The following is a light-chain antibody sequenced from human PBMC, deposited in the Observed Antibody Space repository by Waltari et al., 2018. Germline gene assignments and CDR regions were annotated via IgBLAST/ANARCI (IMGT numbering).Light chain of an antibody. CDR2: KDT. J-gene: IGLJ2*01. V-gene: IGLV3-25*03. CDR3: QSTDNSGTYVV. CDR1: ALPRQY. Sequence: SYELTQPPSVSVSPGQTARITCSGDALPRQYSFWYQQRSGQAPVLVIYKDTERPSGIPEGCSGSSSGTRVTLTISGVQAQDEADYYCQSTDNSGTYVVFGGGTKLTVL.